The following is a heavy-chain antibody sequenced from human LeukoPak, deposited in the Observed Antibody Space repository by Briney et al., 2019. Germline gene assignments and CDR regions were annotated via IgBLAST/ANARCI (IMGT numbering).Heavy chain of an antibody. CDR2: ISSSSSTI. D-gene: IGHD5-18*01. J-gene: IGHJ4*02. CDR3: ARVSSAAMVNPFDY. Sequence: GGSLRLSCAASGFTFGSYSMNWVRQAPGKGLEWVSYISSSSSTIYYADSVKGRFTISRDNAKNSLYLQMNSLRAEDTAVYYCARVSSAAMVNPFDYWGQGTLVTVSS. V-gene: IGHV3-48*01. CDR1: GFTFGSYS.